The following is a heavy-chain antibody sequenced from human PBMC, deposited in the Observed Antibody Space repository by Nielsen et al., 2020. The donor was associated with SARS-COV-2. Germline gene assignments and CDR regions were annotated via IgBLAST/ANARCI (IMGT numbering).Heavy chain of an antibody. V-gene: IGHV3-33*01. CDR2: IWYDGSNK. CDR3: ARGYSYGFWYYFDY. D-gene: IGHD5-18*01. J-gene: IGHJ4*02. Sequence: GESLKISCAASGFTFSSYGMHWVRQAPGKGLEWVAVIWYDGSNKYYADSVKGRFTISRDNSKNTLYLQMNSLRAEDTAVYYCARGYSYGFWYYFDYWGQGTLVTVSS. CDR1: GFTFSSYG.